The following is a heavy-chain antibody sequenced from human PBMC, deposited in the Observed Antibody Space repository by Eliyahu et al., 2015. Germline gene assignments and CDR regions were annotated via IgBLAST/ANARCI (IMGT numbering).Heavy chain of an antibody. V-gene: IGHV4-34*01. CDR2: INHSGST. J-gene: IGHJ4*02. Sequence: QVQLQQWGAGLLKPSETLSLTXXVYGGSFXGYYWRWXRQPPGKGLEWIGEINHSGSTNYNPSLKSRVTISVDTSKNQFSLKLSSVTAADTAVYYCARGSIAVAGRGFDYWGQGTLVTVSS. CDR3: ARGSIAVAGRGFDY. CDR1: GGSFXGYY. D-gene: IGHD6-19*01.